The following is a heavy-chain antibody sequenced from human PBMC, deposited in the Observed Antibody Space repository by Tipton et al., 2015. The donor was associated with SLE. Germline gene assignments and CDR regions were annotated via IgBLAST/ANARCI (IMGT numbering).Heavy chain of an antibody. CDR3: ARLLGNYYYYMDV. CDR1: GDSITDYY. V-gene: IGHV4-39*01. CDR2: IYYSGIT. J-gene: IGHJ6*03. Sequence: LRLSCTVSGDSITDYYWSWFRQPPGKGLEWIGSIYYSGITYYSPSLRSRVTISVDTSRNQFSLNLNSVTAADTAMYYCARLLGNYYYYMDVWGTGTTVTVSS.